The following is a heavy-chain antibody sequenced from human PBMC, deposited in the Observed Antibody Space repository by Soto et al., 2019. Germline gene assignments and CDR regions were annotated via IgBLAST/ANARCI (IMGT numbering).Heavy chain of an antibody. D-gene: IGHD3-10*01. CDR3: ARDNYGPLDY. CDR2: VDTNDGDS. J-gene: IGHJ4*02. Sequence: QVHLVQSGAEVKKPGASVKVSCRPFGYTFTAYYIHWVRQAPGQGLEGMGWVDTNDGDSRKVQSFQGRVTLTRDTSTSPVYMELRWLRSDDTAVYYCARDNYGPLDYWGQGTLVTVSS. V-gene: IGHV1-2*02. CDR1: GYTFTAYY.